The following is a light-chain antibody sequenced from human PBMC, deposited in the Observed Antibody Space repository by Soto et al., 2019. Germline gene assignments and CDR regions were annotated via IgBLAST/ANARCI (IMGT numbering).Light chain of an antibody. CDR3: STWDDSLDARL. CDR2: NTD. Sequence: QPVLTQPPSASGTPGQSVTISCSGSSSNIGSNSVGWYQHLPGTAPKLLIYNTDQRPSGVPDRFSGSKSVTSASLAISGLQSEDEADYYCSTWDDSLDARLFGGGTKLTVL. J-gene: IGLJ3*02. V-gene: IGLV1-44*01. CDR1: SSNIGSNS.